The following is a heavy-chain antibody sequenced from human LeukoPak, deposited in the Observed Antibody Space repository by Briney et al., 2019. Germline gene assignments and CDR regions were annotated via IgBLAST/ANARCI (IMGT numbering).Heavy chain of an antibody. V-gene: IGHV4-61*08. CDR3: ARGRVSSSWYFDY. D-gene: IGHD6-13*01. CDR1: GGSISSGDYY. Sequence: NTSETLSLTCTVSGGSISSGDYYWSWIRQPPGKGLEWIGYIYYSGSTNYNPSLKSRVTISVDTSKNQFSLKLSSVTAADTAVYYCARGRVSSSWYFDYWGQGTLVTVSS. CDR2: IYYSGST. J-gene: IGHJ4*02.